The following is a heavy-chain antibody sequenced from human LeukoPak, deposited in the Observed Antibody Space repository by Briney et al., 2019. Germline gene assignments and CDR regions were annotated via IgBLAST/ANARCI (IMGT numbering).Heavy chain of an antibody. Sequence: GGSLRLSCAASGFTFRSYGIHWVRQAPGKGLEWVAVISYDGSDKYYADSVKGRFTISRDNSKNTLYLHLNSLRAEDTAVYYCAKGKGPTANWYFDVWGRGTLVTVSS. CDR2: ISYDGSDK. J-gene: IGHJ2*01. CDR1: GFTFRSYG. CDR3: AKGKGPTANWYFDV. D-gene: IGHD2-21*02. V-gene: IGHV3-30*04.